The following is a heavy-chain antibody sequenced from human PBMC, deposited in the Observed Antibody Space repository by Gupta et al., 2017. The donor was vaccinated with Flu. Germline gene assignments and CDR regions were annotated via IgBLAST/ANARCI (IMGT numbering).Heavy chain of an antibody. CDR2: IGSGGNT. V-gene: IGHV3-48*02. CDR1: GSPVSDCH. CDR3: VRDFDWAFQH. D-gene: IGHD3-9*01. Sequence: EVQLVESGGDLVQPGGSLRLSCAVSGSPVSDCHMNWVRQVPGRGLEWLSYIGSGGNTDYADSVRGRFTISRDNAKNSLYLQMNNLRDEDTAVYYCVRDFDWAFQHWGQGILVTVSS. J-gene: IGHJ1*01.